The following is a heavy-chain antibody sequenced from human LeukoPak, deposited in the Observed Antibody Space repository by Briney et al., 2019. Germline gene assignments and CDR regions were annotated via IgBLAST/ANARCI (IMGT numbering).Heavy chain of an antibody. Sequence: SETLSLTCAVYGGSFSGYYWSWIRQPPGKGLEWIGEINHSGSTNYNPSLKSRVTISVDTSKNQFSLKLSSVTAADTAVYYCARVRSSGWGKGFDYWGQGTLVTVSS. J-gene: IGHJ4*02. D-gene: IGHD6-19*01. CDR3: ARVRSSGWGKGFDY. V-gene: IGHV4-34*01. CDR1: GGSFSGYY. CDR2: INHSGST.